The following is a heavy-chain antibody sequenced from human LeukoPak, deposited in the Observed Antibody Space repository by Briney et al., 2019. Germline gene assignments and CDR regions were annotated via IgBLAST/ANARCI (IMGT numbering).Heavy chain of an antibody. Sequence: PGGSLRLSCAASGFTFSNYWMSWVRQPPGKEPEGVANIKHDGSEKYCVDSVEGRFTISRDNAKNSLHLQMNSLRAEDTAMYYCARLGTAEGTLEDYWGQGTLVTVSS. V-gene: IGHV3-7*01. CDR1: GFTFSNYW. CDR2: IKHDGSEK. CDR3: ARLGTAEGTLEDY. J-gene: IGHJ4*02. D-gene: IGHD6-13*01.